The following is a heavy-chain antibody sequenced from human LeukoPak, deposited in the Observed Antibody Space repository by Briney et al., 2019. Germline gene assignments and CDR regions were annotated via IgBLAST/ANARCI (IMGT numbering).Heavy chain of an antibody. CDR3: KADPGDS. D-gene: IGHD6-19*01. Sequence: GGSLRLSCAASGFTFSSYAMSWVRQAPGKGLEWVSAISGSGGSTYYADSVKGRFTISRDNSKDSLYLQMNSLRGDDTAVYYCKADPGDSWGQGTLVTVSS. CDR1: GFTFSSYA. J-gene: IGHJ4*02. CDR2: ISGSGGST. V-gene: IGHV3-23*01.